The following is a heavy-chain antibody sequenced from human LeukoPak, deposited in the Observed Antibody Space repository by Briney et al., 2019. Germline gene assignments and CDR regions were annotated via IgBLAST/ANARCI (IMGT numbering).Heavy chain of an antibody. Sequence: SETLSLTCTVSGGSISGTNLYWGWIRQPPGKGLEWIASIYYIGTPYYSPSLRSRITISVDTSMNQFYLRLNSVTAADTAVYYCAVLTAAAGDWGQGTLVAVSS. V-gene: IGHV4-39*01. J-gene: IGHJ4*02. CDR3: AVLTAAAGD. CDR2: IYYIGTP. CDR1: GGSISGTNLY. D-gene: IGHD6-25*01.